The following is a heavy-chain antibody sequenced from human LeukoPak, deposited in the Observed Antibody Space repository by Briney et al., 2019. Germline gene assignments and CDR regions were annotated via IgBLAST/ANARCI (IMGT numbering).Heavy chain of an antibody. CDR2: ISSSSSYI. CDR1: GFSFSDNW. Sequence: GGSLRLSCAASGFSFSDNWMSWVRQAPGKGLEWVSSISSSSSYIYYADSVKGRFTISRDNAKNSLYLQMNSLRAEDTAVYYCARDLKAAAGTGNWFDPWGQGTLVTVSS. J-gene: IGHJ5*02. CDR3: ARDLKAAAGTGNWFDP. V-gene: IGHV3-21*01. D-gene: IGHD6-13*01.